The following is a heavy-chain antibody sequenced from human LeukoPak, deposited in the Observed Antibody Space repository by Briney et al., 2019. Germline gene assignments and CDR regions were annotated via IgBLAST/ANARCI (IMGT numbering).Heavy chain of an antibody. CDR3: ARGTDYGDYGGLDY. CDR1: GFTFSSYG. CDR2: IRYDGSNR. Sequence: PGGSLRLSCAASGFTFSSYGMHWVRQAPGKGLEWVTFIRYDGSNRYYADSVKGRFTISRDNAKNSLYLQMNSLRAEDTALYYCARGTDYGDYGGLDYWGQGTLVTVSS. V-gene: IGHV3-30*02. J-gene: IGHJ4*02. D-gene: IGHD4-17*01.